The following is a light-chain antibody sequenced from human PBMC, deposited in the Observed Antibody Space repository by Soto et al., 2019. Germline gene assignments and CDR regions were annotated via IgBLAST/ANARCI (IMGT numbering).Light chain of an antibody. Sequence: HSVLTQPASVSGSPLQSITISCTGTSSDVGGYNYVSWYQQHPGKAPKLMIYDVSNRPSGVSNRFSGSKSGNTASLTISGLQAEDEADYYCSSYTRSSTRVFGTGTKVTV. V-gene: IGLV2-14*01. CDR1: SSDVGGYNY. J-gene: IGLJ1*01. CDR3: SSYTRSSTRV. CDR2: DVS.